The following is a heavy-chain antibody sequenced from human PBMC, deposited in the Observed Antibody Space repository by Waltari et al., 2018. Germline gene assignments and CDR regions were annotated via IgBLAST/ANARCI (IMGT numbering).Heavy chain of an antibody. D-gene: IGHD3-16*02. Sequence: QVQLQESGPGLVKPSETLSLSCTVSGGSISSHYWSWIRQPPGKGLEWFGYIYYSGSTNYNPSLKSRVTISVDTSKNQFSLKLSSVTAADTAVYYCARDLTVSYYFDYWGQGTLVTVSS. CDR3: ARDLTVSYYFDY. V-gene: IGHV4-59*11. CDR2: IYYSGST. J-gene: IGHJ4*02. CDR1: GGSISSHY.